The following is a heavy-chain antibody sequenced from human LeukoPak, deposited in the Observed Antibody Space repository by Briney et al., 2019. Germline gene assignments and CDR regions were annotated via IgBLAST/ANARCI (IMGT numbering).Heavy chain of an antibody. V-gene: IGHV3-21*01. CDR2: ISSSSYM. J-gene: IGHJ4*02. CDR3: ARLAGAGSSGFDY. D-gene: IGHD1-26*01. CDR1: GFTFSTYS. Sequence: PGGSLRLSCAASGFTFSTYSMNWVRQAPGKGLEWVSSISSSSYMKYAESVRGRFTISRDNAKNSLYLHMSSLRAEDTAVYYCARLAGAGSSGFDYWGQGTLVTVSS.